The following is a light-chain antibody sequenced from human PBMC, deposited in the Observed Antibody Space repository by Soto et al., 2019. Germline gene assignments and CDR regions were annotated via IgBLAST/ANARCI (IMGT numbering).Light chain of an antibody. J-gene: IGKJ1*01. V-gene: IGKV1-39*01. CDR3: QQSYDGHRT. CDR1: QTINNF. Sequence: DIQMTQSPSSLSASVGDSVTITCRASQTINNFLNWYQHRPGKAPNLLIYAASTLQSGVPSRFSCSGSGTDFTLTISSLQPEDFATYYCQQSYDGHRTFGQGTKVEIK. CDR2: AAS.